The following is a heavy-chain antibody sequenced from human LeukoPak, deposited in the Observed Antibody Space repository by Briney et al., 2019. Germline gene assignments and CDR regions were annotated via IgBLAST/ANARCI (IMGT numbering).Heavy chain of an antibody. D-gene: IGHD3-16*01. CDR1: GFTFDDYG. V-gene: IGHV3-20*04. CDR3: AKDPFGYSRSSPGDY. CDR2: INWNGGST. Sequence: GGSLRLSCAASGFTFDDYGTSWVRQPPGKGLEWVSGINWNGGSTGYVDSVKGRFTISRDNSKNTLYLQMNSLRPDDTAIYFCAKDPFGYSRSSPGDYWGQGTLVTVSS. J-gene: IGHJ4*02.